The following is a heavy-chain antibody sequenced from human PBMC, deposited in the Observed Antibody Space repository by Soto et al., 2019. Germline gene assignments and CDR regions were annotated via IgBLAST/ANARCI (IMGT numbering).Heavy chain of an antibody. V-gene: IGHV4-34*01. D-gene: IGHD6-13*01. CDR2: INHSGST. CDR3: ARGRGESSSWTLYWYFDL. CDR1: GGSFSGYY. Sequence: QVQLQQWGAGLLKPSETLSLTCAVYGGSFSGYYWSWIRQPPGKGLEWIGEINHSGSTNYNPSLKSRVTISVDTSKNQFSLKLSSVTAADTAVYYCARGRGESSSWTLYWYFDLWGRGTLVTVSS. J-gene: IGHJ2*01.